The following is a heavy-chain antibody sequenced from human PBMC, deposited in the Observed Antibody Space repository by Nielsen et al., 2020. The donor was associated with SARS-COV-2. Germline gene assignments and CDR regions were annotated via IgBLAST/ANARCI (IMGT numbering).Heavy chain of an antibody. Sequence: ASVKVSCKASGYTFTDYYIHWVRQAPGQGLEWMGRINPNSGGTNYAQKFQGRVTMTRDTSISTAYMELSRLRSDDTAVYYCASHYYDSSGFLWAPDYWGQGTLVTVSS. D-gene: IGHD3-22*01. CDR3: ASHYYDSSGFLWAPDY. CDR1: GYTFTDYY. CDR2: INPNSGGT. V-gene: IGHV1-2*06. J-gene: IGHJ4*02.